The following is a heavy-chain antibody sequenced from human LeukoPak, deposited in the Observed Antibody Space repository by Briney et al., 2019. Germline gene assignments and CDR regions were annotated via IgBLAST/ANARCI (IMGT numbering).Heavy chain of an antibody. V-gene: IGHV1-18*01. D-gene: IGHD4-17*01. Sequence: ASVKVSCKASGYTFTSYGINWLRQPPGQGLEWMGWISPYNGNTKYAEKIQRRVTIVKDTSTSTAYMELRSLSSDDTAVYYGARDQSGYGDSSGVSKWIDPWGQGTLVTVSS. CDR1: GYTFTSYG. CDR2: ISPYNGNT. CDR3: ARDQSGYGDSSGVSKWIDP. J-gene: IGHJ5*02.